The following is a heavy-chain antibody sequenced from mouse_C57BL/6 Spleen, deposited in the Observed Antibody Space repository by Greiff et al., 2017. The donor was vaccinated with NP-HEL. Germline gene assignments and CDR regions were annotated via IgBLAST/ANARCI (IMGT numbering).Heavy chain of an antibody. D-gene: IGHD2-4*01. J-gene: IGHJ3*01. CDR2: INPSNGGT. Sequence: VQLQQPGTELVKPGASVKLSCKASGYTFTSYWMHWVKQRPGQGLEWIGNINPSNGGTNYNEKFKSKATLTVDKSSSTAYMQLSSLTSEDSAVYYCARSIYYDYGLFAYWGQGTLVTVSA. V-gene: IGHV1-53*01. CDR1: GYTFTSYW. CDR3: ARSIYYDYGLFAY.